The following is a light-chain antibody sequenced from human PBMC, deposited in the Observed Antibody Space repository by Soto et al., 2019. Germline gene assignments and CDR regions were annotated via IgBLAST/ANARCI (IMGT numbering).Light chain of an antibody. Sequence: EGVMTQSPTPLSVSPGERVTLSCRASQTITNNVAGYRKKPAQAPRRLIYGISTRATGLPARFSGSGSGTEFTLTISSLQSDDFALYYCQHYNNLPHTCGQGTKLEIK. CDR3: QHYNNLPHT. J-gene: IGKJ2*01. CDR2: GIS. V-gene: IGKV3-15*01. CDR1: QTITNN.